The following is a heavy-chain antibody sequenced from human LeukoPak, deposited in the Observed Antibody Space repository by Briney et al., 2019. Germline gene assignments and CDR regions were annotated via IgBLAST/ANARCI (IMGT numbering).Heavy chain of an antibody. CDR3: ARDESYYYGSGSYQAWFDP. Sequence: GGSLRLSCAASGFTFSSYSMNWVRQAPGKGLEWVSSISSSSSSYIYYADSVKGRFTISRDNAKNSLYLQMNSLRAEDTAVYYCARDESYYYGSGSYQAWFDPWGQGTLVTVSS. J-gene: IGHJ5*02. V-gene: IGHV3-21*01. CDR2: ISSSSSSYI. CDR1: GFTFSSYS. D-gene: IGHD3-10*01.